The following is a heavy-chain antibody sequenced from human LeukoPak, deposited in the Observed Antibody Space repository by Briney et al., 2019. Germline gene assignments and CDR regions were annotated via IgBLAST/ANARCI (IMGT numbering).Heavy chain of an antibody. J-gene: IGHJ4*02. D-gene: IGHD2-2*01. CDR1: GPRFTNYW. Sequence: GASLKISCKGSGPRFTNYWIGWVRQMPGKGLEWMGIIYPGDSDTRYSPSFQGQVTISADKSISTAYLQWSSLKASDTAMYYCARRFCSGSSCYYFDYWGQGTLVTVSS. CDR2: IYPGDSDT. V-gene: IGHV5-51*01. CDR3: ARRFCSGSSCYYFDY.